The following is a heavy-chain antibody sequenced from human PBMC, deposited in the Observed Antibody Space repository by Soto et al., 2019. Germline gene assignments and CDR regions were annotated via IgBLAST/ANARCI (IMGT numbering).Heavy chain of an antibody. J-gene: IGHJ4*02. V-gene: IGHV3-30-3*01. CDR3: ARDVYYDSSGYRLSGIDS. Sequence: QVQLVESGGGVVQPGRSLRLSCAVSGFTLRNYAMHWVRQAPGKGLEWVALISQNESDKPSPDSVKGRFTISRDSYRKTLSLQMNSLRSEDTAVYYCARDVYYDSSGYRLSGIDSWGQGTLVIVSS. D-gene: IGHD3-22*01. CDR1: GFTLRNYA. CDR2: ISQNESDK.